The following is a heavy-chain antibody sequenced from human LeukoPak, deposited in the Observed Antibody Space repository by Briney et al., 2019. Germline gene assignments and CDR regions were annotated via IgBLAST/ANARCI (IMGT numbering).Heavy chain of an antibody. V-gene: IGHV1-8*01. D-gene: IGHD5-24*01. CDR2: MNPNSGNT. CDR3: ARGGGWLQFFRRATYYFDY. J-gene: IGHJ4*02. CDR1: GYTFTSYD. Sequence: EASVTVSCTASGYTFTSYDINWVRQATGQGLEWMGWMNPNSGNTGYAQKFQGRVTMTRNTSISTAYMELSSLRSEDTAVYYCARGGGWLQFFRRATYYFDYWGQGTLVTVSS.